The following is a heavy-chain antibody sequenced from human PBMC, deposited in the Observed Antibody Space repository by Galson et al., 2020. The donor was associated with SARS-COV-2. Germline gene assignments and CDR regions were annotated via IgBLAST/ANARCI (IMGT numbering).Heavy chain of an antibody. CDR2: INYDGSR. Sequence: APETLSLTCTVVGDSFSSRSHFWGWIRQPPGKGLEWIGSINYDGSRYYNPSPRSRVTISVDTSKKQFSLKLSSVTAADTAMYYCARQITYSSSWDRGAYSDIWGQGTLATVSS. J-gene: IGHJ4*02. D-gene: IGHD6-13*01. V-gene: IGHV4-39*01. CDR3: ARQITYSSSWDRGAYSDI. CDR1: GDSFSSRSHF.